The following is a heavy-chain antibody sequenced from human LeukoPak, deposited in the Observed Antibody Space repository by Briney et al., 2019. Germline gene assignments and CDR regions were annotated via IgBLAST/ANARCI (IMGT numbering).Heavy chain of an antibody. CDR1: GFTFSSYG. J-gene: IGHJ4*02. CDR3: AKDKGRYFDWLWSLDY. CDR2: ISYDGSNK. D-gene: IGHD3-9*01. V-gene: IGHV3-30*18. Sequence: GRSLRLSCAASGFTFSSYGMHWVRQAPGKGLEWVAVISYDGSNKYYADSVKGRFTISRDNSKNMLYLQMNSLRAEDTAVYYCAKDKGRYFDWLWSLDYWGQGTLVTVSS.